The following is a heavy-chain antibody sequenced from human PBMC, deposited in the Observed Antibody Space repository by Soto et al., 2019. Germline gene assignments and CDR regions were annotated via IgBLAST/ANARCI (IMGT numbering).Heavy chain of an antibody. Sequence: QVQLVESGGGVVQPGRSLRLSCAASGFTFSSYGMHWVRQAPGKGLEWVAVISYDGSNKYYADYVKGRFTISRDNSKNTLYLQRNRLRAEETVVYYCAYSTTVSTSAWFDPWGQGTLVTVSS. CDR3: AYSTTVSTSAWFDP. CDR1: GFTFSSYG. V-gene: IGHV3-30*03. CDR2: ISYDGSNK. D-gene: IGHD4-17*01. J-gene: IGHJ5*02.